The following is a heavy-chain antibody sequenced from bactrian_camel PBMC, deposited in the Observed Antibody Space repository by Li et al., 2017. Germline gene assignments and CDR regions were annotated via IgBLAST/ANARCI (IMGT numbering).Heavy chain of an antibody. CDR2: SSRSGSI. J-gene: IGHJ4*01. V-gene: IGHV3S53*01. CDR3: ATDLDYIGCREYRY. CDR1: GFLFSVRC. Sequence: HVQLVESGGDSVQTGGSLRLSCDTSGFLFSVRCMGWFRQAPGKEREGVASSSRSGSIIYVDSVKGRFILSRDNAKNALYLQMKNLKPEDTAMYYCATDLDYIGCREYRYWGQGTQVTVS. D-gene: IGHD2*01.